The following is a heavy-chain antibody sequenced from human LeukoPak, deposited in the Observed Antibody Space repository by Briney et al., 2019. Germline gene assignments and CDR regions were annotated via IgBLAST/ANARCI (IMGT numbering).Heavy chain of an antibody. CDR1: GGSFSGYY. D-gene: IGHD3-10*01. V-gene: IGHV4-34*01. CDR3: ARLITPTSGSNWFDP. J-gene: IGHJ5*02. Sequence: PSETLSLTCAAYGGSFSGYYWSWIRQPPGKGLEWIGEITHSGTTNYNPSLESRLTISIDTSKNQFSLKLSSVTAADTAVYYCARLITPTSGSNWFDPWGQGTLVTVSS. CDR2: ITHSGTT.